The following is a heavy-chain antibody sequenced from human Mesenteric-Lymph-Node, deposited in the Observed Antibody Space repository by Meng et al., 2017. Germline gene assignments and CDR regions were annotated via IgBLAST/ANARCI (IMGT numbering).Heavy chain of an antibody. V-gene: IGHV4-4*02. CDR1: GGSISSSNW. CDR2: IYYSGST. Sequence: SETLSLTCAVSGGSISSSNWWSWVRQPPGKGLEWIGYIYYSGSTYYNPSLKSRVTISVDTSKNQFSLKLSSVTAADTAVYYCARDSRVRGVIGEGFWFDPWGQGTLVTVSS. J-gene: IGHJ5*02. D-gene: IGHD3-10*01. CDR3: ARDSRVRGVIGEGFWFDP.